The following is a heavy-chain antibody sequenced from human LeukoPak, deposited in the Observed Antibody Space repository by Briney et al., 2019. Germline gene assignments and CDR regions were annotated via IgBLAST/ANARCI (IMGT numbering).Heavy chain of an antibody. D-gene: IGHD3-22*01. CDR3: ARGSTPERGSRRYYYDSSGYPFDY. Sequence: SVKVSCXASGGTFSSYAISWVRQAPGQGLEWMGRIIPIFGTANCAQKFQGRVTITTDESTSTAYMELSSLRSEDTAVYYCARGSTPERGSRRYYYDSSGYPFDYWGQGTLVTVSS. CDR2: IIPIFGTA. V-gene: IGHV1-69*05. CDR1: GGTFSSYA. J-gene: IGHJ4*02.